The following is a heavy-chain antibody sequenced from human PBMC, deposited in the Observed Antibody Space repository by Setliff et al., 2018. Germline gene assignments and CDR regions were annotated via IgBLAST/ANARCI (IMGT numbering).Heavy chain of an antibody. V-gene: IGHV1-3*01. CDR2: INAGNGNT. CDR3: ARAQKSRYCSSTSCYFSLDY. J-gene: IGHJ4*02. D-gene: IGHD2-2*01. Sequence: ASVKVSCKASGYTFTSYAMHWVRQAPGQRLEWMGWINAGNGNTKYSQKFQGRVTITRDTSASTAYMELSSLRSEDTAVYYCARAQKSRYCSSTSCYFSLDYWGQGTLVTASS. CDR1: GYTFTSYA.